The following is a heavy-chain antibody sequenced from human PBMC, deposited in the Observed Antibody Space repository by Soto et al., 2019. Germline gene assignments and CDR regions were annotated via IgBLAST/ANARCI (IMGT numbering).Heavy chain of an antibody. D-gene: IGHD2-15*01. CDR2: ISYDGSNK. CDR1: GFPFSSYG. V-gene: IGHV3-30*03. CDR3: AGGQDLFDS. Sequence: QVQLVESGGGVVQPGRSLRLSCAASGFPFSSYGMHWVRQAPGKGLEWVAHISYDGSNKHYTDSVKGRFTISRDNSKNMLYLQMSSLGAEEKGVYYCAGGQDLFDSCGQGTRVSVSS. J-gene: IGHJ4*02.